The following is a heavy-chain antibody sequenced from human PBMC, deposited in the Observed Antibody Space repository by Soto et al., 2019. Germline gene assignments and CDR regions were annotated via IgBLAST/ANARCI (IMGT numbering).Heavy chain of an antibody. D-gene: IGHD3-3*01. J-gene: IGHJ2*01. V-gene: IGHV1-69*08. CDR3: ARDDDGFSAVETGWVDF. CDR1: GGTFSSST. CDR2: IIPIVGIT. Sequence: QVQLVQSGPEVKKLGSSVKVSCKASGGTFSSSTISWVRQAPGQGLEWMGRIIPIVGITTYAEKFQGRVTVVADTSTNTAYMELNNLRSEDTAVYYCARDDDGFSAVETGWVDFWGRGTLITVSS.